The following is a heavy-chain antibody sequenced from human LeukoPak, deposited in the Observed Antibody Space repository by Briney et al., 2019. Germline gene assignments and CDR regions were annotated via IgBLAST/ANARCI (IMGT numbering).Heavy chain of an antibody. CDR3: ARGGLLAGTELYDY. V-gene: IGHV3-53*01. Sequence: GGSLRLSCAASGFTVSSNYMSWVRQAPGKGLEWVSVIYSGVSTYYADSVKGRFTISRDNSKNTLCLQMNSLRAEDTAVYYCARGGLLAGTELYDYWGQGTLVTVSS. CDR2: IYSGVST. CDR1: GFTVSSNY. D-gene: IGHD1-26*01. J-gene: IGHJ4*02.